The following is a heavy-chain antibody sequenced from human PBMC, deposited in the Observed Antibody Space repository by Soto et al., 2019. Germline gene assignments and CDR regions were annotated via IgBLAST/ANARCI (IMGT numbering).Heavy chain of an antibody. Sequence: PGGSLRLSCAASGFTFSSYGMHWVRQAPGKGLEWVAVISYDGSNKYYADSVKGRFTISRDNSKNTLYLQMNSLRAEDTAVYYCAKDHGIAARPGALDYWGQGTLVTVSS. V-gene: IGHV3-30*18. J-gene: IGHJ4*02. CDR2: ISYDGSNK. CDR1: GFTFSSYG. D-gene: IGHD6-6*01. CDR3: AKDHGIAARPGALDY.